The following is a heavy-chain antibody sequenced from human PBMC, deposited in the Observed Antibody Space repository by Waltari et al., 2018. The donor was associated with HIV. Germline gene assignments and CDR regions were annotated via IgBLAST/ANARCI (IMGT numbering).Heavy chain of an antibody. D-gene: IGHD5-18*01. J-gene: IGHJ6*02. CDR2: TGSGDNTV. Sequence: QVRVVESAGAFVKPGVSLRLSCSVCGFRFRDCYLTWIRQTPGKGPERWCFTGSGDNTVDNAESMCGLIMLTRANADNSVHLQMNSLEVKEADFWFCAWYTFTDYTYEGIDLWGPGTKVIVS. CDR3: AWYTFTDYTYEGIDL. CDR1: GFRFRDCY. V-gene: IGHV3-11*04.